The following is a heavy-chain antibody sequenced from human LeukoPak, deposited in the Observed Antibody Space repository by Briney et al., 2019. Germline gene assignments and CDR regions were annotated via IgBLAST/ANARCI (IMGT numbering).Heavy chain of an antibody. CDR1: GFTFDDYA. J-gene: IGHJ4*02. Sequence: SLRLSCAASGFTFDDYAMHWVRPAPGKGLEWVSGISWNSGSIGYADSVKGRFTISRDNAKNSLYLQMNSLRAEDTALYYCVKAPEYSSGWAYYFDYWGQGTLVTVSS. V-gene: IGHV3-9*01. D-gene: IGHD6-19*01. CDR3: VKAPEYSSGWAYYFDY. CDR2: ISWNSGSI.